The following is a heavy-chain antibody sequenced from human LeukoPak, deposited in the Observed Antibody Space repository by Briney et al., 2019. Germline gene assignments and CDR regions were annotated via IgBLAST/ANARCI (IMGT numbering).Heavy chain of an antibody. CDR2: IYHSGIT. CDR1: GVSISSSSW. V-gene: IGHV4-4*02. D-gene: IGHD3-22*01. Sequence: SETLSLTCAVSGVSISSSSWWSWVRQPPEKGLEWVGEIYHSGITNYNPSLRSRVTTSIDKSQNQFSLKLSSVTAADTAVYYCARATLESDSSGYNWFDPRGQGTLVTVSS. J-gene: IGHJ5*02. CDR3: ARATLESDSSGYNWFDP.